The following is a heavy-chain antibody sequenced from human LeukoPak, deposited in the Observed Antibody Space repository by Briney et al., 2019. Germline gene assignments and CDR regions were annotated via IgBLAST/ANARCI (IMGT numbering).Heavy chain of an antibody. J-gene: IGHJ3*02. CDR2: MNPNSGNT. D-gene: IGHD1-7*01. CDR1: GYTFTSYD. V-gene: IGHV1-8*01. Sequence: ASVKVSCKASGYTFTSYDINWVRQATGQGLEWMGWMNPNSGNTGYAQKFQGRVTMTRNTSISTAYMELRSLRSDDTAVYYCVGGYNWNLVDAFDIWGQGTMVTVSS. CDR3: VGGYNWNLVDAFDI.